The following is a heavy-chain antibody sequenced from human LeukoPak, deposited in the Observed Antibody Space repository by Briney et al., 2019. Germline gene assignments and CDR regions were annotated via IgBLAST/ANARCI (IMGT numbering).Heavy chain of an antibody. CDR1: GFTISYYE. D-gene: IGHD6-13*01. Sequence: PGGSLRLSCVASGFTISYYEMKWVRQAPGKGLEWVSYISSSGRTKYYADSVKGRFTISRDNAKNSLYLQMNSLRAEDTAVYYCARDGYNSSWYHFDYWGQGILVTVSS. V-gene: IGHV3-48*03. CDR3: ARDGYNSSWYHFDY. CDR2: ISSSGRTK. J-gene: IGHJ4*02.